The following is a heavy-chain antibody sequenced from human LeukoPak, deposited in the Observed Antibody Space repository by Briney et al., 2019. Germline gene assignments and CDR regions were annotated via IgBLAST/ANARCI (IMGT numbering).Heavy chain of an antibody. V-gene: IGHV3-23*01. CDR2: ISGSGGST. Sequence: PGGSLRLSCAASGFTFTSYAMIWVRQAPGKGLEWASVISGSGGSTYYADSVKGRFTISRDNSERTLYLQMNSLRAEDTAVYYCAKGLRYYFYGSMNYWGQGTLVTVSS. D-gene: IGHD3-10*01. J-gene: IGHJ4*02. CDR3: AKGLRYYFYGSMNY. CDR1: GFTFTSYA.